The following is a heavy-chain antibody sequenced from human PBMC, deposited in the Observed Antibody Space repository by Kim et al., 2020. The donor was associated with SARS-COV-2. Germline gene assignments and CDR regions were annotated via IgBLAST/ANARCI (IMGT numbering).Heavy chain of an antibody. Sequence: SETLSLTCTVSGGSVSSGSYYWSWIRQPPGKGLEWIGYIYYSGSTNYNPSLKSRVTISVDTSKNQFSLKLSSVTAADTAVYYCARGWAIVVKRRYFDLWGRGTLVTVSS. J-gene: IGHJ2*01. CDR1: GGSVSSGSYY. CDR3: ARGWAIVVKRRYFDL. D-gene: IGHD1-26*01. V-gene: IGHV4-61*01. CDR2: IYYSGST.